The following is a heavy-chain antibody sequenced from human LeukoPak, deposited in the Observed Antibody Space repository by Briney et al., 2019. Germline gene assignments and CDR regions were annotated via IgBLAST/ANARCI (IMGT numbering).Heavy chain of an antibody. CDR2: IYYSGSA. V-gene: IGHV4-39*01. CDR1: GGSISSSSYY. Sequence: SETLSLTCTVSGGSISSSSYYWGWIRQPPGKGLEWIGSIYYSGSAYYNPSLKSRVTISVDTSKNQFSLRLSSVTAADTAVYYCARQTDYGGNNDWGQGTLATVSS. J-gene: IGHJ4*02. CDR3: ARQTDYGGNND. D-gene: IGHD4-23*01.